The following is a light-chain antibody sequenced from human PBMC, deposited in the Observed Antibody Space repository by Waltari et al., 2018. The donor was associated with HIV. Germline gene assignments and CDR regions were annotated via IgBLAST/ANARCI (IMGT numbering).Light chain of an antibody. CDR1: SSDVGSYNL. CDR3: CSYAGSSTYV. CDR2: EGS. Sequence: QSALTQPASVSGSPGQSITISCTGTSSDVGSYNLFSWYQQHPGKAPKLMIYEGSKRPSGVSNRLSGSKSGNTASLTIYGLQAEDEADYYCCSYAGSSTYVFGGGTKLTVL. V-gene: IGLV2-23*01. J-gene: IGLJ3*02.